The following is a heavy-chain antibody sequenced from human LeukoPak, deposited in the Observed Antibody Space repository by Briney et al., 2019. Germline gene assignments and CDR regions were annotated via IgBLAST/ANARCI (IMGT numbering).Heavy chain of an antibody. V-gene: IGHV4-59*12. CDR2: IYYTGST. J-gene: IGHJ4*02. D-gene: IGHD6-13*01. Sequence: PSETLSLTCSVSGGSISSYYWSWIRQPPGKGLEWIGYIYYTGSTNYNPSLKSRVTISVDTSKNQFSLKLSSVTAADTAVYYCAREPRPYSSSWRPPQGGFFDYWGQGTLATVSS. CDR1: GGSISSYY. CDR3: AREPRPYSSSWRPPQGGFFDY.